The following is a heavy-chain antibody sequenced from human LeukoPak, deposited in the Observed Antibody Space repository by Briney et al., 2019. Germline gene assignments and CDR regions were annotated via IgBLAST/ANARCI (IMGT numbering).Heavy chain of an antibody. J-gene: IGHJ6*02. V-gene: IGHV5-51*01. CDR1: GYSFTSYW. D-gene: IGHD4-4*01. CDR2: IYPGDSDT. Sequence: GESLQISCQGSGYSFTSYWIGWVRPMPGKGLEWMGIIYPGDSDTRYSPSFQGQVTISADKSISTAYLQWSSLKASDTAMYYCARRDLLQSYGKDVWGQGTTVTVSS. CDR3: ARRDLLQSYGKDV.